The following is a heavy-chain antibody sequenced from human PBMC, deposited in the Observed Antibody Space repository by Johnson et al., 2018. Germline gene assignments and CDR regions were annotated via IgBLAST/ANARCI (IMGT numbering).Heavy chain of an antibody. J-gene: IGHJ3*02. CDR2: IYYNRDT. D-gene: IGHD3-16*01. V-gene: IGHV4-59*01. CDR3: AGEGGAFDI. Sequence: QVQLQESGPGLVKPSETLSLTCTVSGDSISSYYWSWIRQPPGKGLEWIAFIYYNRDTSYNPSLKSRVTISLATSKNHFPRKRSSVTAADPAVYYCAGEGGAFDIWGQGTMVTVSS. CDR1: GDSISSYY.